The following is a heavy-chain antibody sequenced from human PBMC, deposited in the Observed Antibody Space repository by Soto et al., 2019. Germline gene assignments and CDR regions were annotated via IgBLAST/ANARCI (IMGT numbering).Heavy chain of an antibody. Sequence: GESLKISCKGSGYDFSNYWIGWLRHKPGKGLEWMGIIYPGDPDPRYSPSFQGQVTISADQAISTAYLQWGSLKASDTAKYYCARRGDGYNACYYYGLEVWGQGTPVTVSS. CDR3: ARRGDGYNACYYYGLEV. CDR2: IYPGDPDP. CDR1: GYDFSNYW. J-gene: IGHJ6*02. V-gene: IGHV5-51*01. D-gene: IGHD5-12*01.